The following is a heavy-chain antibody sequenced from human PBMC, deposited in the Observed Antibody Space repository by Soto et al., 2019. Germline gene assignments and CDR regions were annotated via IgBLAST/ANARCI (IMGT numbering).Heavy chain of an antibody. V-gene: IGHV3-48*01. D-gene: IGHD3-10*01. CDR3: ARRLGPSGGVAAFDI. Sequence: AGSLRLSCAASGFTFSSYSMNWVRQAPGKGLEWVSYISSSSSTIYYADSVKGRFTISRDNAKNSLYLQMNSLRAEDTAVYYCARRLGPSGGVAAFDIWGQGTMVTVSS. CDR2: ISSSSSTI. J-gene: IGHJ3*02. CDR1: GFTFSSYS.